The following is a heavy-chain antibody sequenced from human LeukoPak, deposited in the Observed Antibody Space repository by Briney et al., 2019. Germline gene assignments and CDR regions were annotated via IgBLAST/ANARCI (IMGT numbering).Heavy chain of an antibody. J-gene: IGHJ6*03. D-gene: IGHD5-18*01. CDR2: IYTSGST. CDR1: GGSISSYY. CDR3: ARDWLDMVTYYMDV. V-gene: IGHV4-4*07. Sequence: PSETLSLTCTVSGGSISSYYWSWIRQPAGKGLEWIGRIYTSGSTNYNPSLKSRLPMSVDTSKNQFSLKLSSVTAADTAVYYCARDWLDMVTYYMDVWGKGTTVTVSS.